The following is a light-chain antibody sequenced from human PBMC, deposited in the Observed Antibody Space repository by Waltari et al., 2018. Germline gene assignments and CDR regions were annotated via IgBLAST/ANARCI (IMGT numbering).Light chain of an antibody. Sequence: EIVMTQSPATLSVSPGERATLSCRASQSVSSNLAWYQQKPGQAPRLLIYGASPRATGIPARFSGSGSGTEFTLTISSLQSEDFAVYYCQQYNNWRALTFGGGTKVEIK. J-gene: IGKJ4*01. CDR2: GAS. CDR1: QSVSSN. CDR3: QQYNNWRALT. V-gene: IGKV3-15*01.